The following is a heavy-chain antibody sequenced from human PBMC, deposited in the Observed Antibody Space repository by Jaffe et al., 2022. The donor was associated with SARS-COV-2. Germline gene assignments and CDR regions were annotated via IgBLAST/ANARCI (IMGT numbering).Heavy chain of an antibody. CDR2: INHSGST. V-gene: IGHV4-34*01. Sequence: QVQLQQWGAGLLKPSETLSLTCAVYGGSFSGYYWSWIRQPPGKGLEWIGEINHSGSTNYNPSLKSRVTISVDTSKNQFSLKLSSVTAADTAVYYCARGTLDPRYGSGSYYIGAYYYYYMDVWGKGTTVTVSS. CDR1: GGSFSGYY. D-gene: IGHD3-10*01. J-gene: IGHJ6*03. CDR3: ARGTLDPRYGSGSYYIGAYYYYYMDV.